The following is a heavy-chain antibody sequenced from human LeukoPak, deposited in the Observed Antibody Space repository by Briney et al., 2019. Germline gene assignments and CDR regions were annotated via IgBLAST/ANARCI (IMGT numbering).Heavy chain of an antibody. CDR3: ATWAYYHNLDV. V-gene: IGHV3-43*02. D-gene: IGHD1-26*01. Sequence: GGSLRLSCAASGFNIGPYAMYWVRQGPGRGLEWVSVIKADGSGTFYSDSVRGRFTTSRDNSKNSLYLQMSSLTSDDTALYYCATWAYYHNLDVWGQGTTVAVSS. CDR2: IKADGSGT. CDR1: GFNIGPYA. J-gene: IGHJ6*02.